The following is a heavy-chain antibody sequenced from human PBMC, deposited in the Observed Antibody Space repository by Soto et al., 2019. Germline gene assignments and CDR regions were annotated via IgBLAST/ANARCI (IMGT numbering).Heavy chain of an antibody. J-gene: IGHJ4*02. CDR1: GFTFSSYA. D-gene: IGHD6-6*01. CDR3: AFASIETKPFDY. Sequence: EVQLLESGGGLVQPGGSLRLSCAASGFTFSSYAMSWVRQAPGKGLEWVSAISGSGGSTYYADSVKGRFTISRDNSKNTLYLQMNSLRGEDTAVYYRAFASIETKPFDYWGQGTLVTVSS. CDR2: ISGSGGST. V-gene: IGHV3-23*01.